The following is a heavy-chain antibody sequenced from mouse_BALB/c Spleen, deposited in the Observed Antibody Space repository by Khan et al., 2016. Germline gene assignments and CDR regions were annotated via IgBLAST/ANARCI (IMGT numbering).Heavy chain of an antibody. CDR2: ISYSGST. CDR3: ARSDYGDKDAMDY. V-gene: IGHV3-2*02. D-gene: IGHD1-1*01. J-gene: IGHJ4*01. CDR1: GYSITSDYA. Sequence: EVQLQESGPGLVKPSQSLSLTCTVTGYSITSDYAWNWIRQFPGNRLEWMGYISYSGSTSYNPSLKSRISLTRDTSKNQFFLQLNSVTSEDTATYYCARSDYGDKDAMDYGGQGTSVTVSS.